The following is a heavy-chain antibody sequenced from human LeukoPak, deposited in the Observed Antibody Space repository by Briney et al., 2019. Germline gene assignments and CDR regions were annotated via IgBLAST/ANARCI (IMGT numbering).Heavy chain of an antibody. D-gene: IGHD2-21*01. J-gene: IGHJ3*02. CDR2: IYGGGST. Sequence: GGTLRLSCAASGFTVSTNYMNWVRQAPGKGLEWVSVIYGGGSTYYADSVKGRFTISRDNSKNTLYLQMNSLRAEDTAMYYCARDRHRPDIWGQGTMVTVSS. CDR3: ARDRHRPDI. V-gene: IGHV3-53*01. CDR1: GFTVSTNY.